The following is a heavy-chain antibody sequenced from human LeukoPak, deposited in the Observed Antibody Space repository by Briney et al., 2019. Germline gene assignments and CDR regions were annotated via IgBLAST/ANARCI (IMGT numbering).Heavy chain of an antibody. CDR3: AKPPGYCSSTSCADY. D-gene: IGHD2-2*03. Sequence: PGGTLRLSCAASGFTFSSYAMSWVRQAPGKGLEWVSSICCSGGSTYYADSVKGRFTISGDNSKNTLYLQMNSLRAEDTAVYYCAKPPGYCSSTSCADYWGQGTLVTVSS. CDR2: ICCSGGST. J-gene: IGHJ4*02. V-gene: IGHV3-23*01. CDR1: GFTFSSYA.